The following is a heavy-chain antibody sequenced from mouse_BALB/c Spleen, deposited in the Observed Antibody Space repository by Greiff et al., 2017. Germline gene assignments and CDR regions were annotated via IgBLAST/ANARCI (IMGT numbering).Heavy chain of an antibody. CDR3: ARPRTGKNPFAY. V-gene: IGHV2-2*02. D-gene: IGHD3-3*01. Sequence: QVQLQQSGPGLVQPSQSLSITCTVSGFSLTSYGVHWVRQSPGKGLEWLGVIWSGGSTDYNAAFISRLSISKDNSKSQVFFKMNSLQANDTAIYYCARPRTGKNPFAYWGQGTLVTVSA. J-gene: IGHJ3*01. CDR1: GFSLTSYG. CDR2: IWSGGST.